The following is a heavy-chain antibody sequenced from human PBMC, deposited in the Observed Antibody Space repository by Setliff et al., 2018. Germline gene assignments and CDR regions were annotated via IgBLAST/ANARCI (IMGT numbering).Heavy chain of an antibody. CDR1: GGSISSYY. J-gene: IGHJ3*02. CDR2: IYYSGST. V-gene: IGHV4-59*01. D-gene: IGHD3-22*01. CDR3: ARASYYYDSSGYYGAGAFDI. Sequence: PSETLSLTCTVSGGSISSYYWSWIRQPPGKGLEWIGHIYYSGSTNYNPSLKSRVTISVDTSKNQFSLKLSSVTAADTAVYYCARASYYYDSSGYYGAGAFDIWGQGTMVTVSS.